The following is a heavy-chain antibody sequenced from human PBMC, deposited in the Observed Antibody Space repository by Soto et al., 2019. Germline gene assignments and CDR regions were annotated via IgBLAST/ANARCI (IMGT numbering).Heavy chain of an antibody. CDR1: GFTFSSYS. D-gene: IGHD3-10*01. CDR3: ARTYYYGSGCYGQVDY. CDR2: ISSSSSYI. J-gene: IGHJ4*02. V-gene: IGHV3-21*01. Sequence: GGSLRLSCAASGFTFSSYSMNWVRQAPGKGLEWVSSISSSSSYIYYADSVKGRFTISRENAKNSLYLQMNSLRAEDTAVYYCARTYYYGSGCYGQVDYWGQGTLVTVSS.